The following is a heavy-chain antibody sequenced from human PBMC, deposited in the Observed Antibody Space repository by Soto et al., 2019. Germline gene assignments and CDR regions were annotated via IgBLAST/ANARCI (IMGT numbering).Heavy chain of an antibody. D-gene: IGHD4-4*01. CDR2: IIPTFGTT. Sequence: SVKVSCKAPGGNFSSNGIRWVRQAPGQGLELMGGIIPTFGTTNYAHKFRGRVTITADESTGTAYMELSSLRSDDTAVYYCAGASDSTWYDWLDPWGQGTLVTVSS. CDR1: GGNFSSNG. V-gene: IGHV1-69*13. J-gene: IGHJ5*02. CDR3: AGASDSTWYDWLDP.